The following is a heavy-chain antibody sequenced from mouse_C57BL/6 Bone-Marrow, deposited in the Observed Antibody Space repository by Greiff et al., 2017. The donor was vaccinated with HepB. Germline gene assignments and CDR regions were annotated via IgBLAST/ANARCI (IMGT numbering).Heavy chain of an antibody. CDR3: ARAWLPYAMDY. Sequence: QVQLQQPGTELVKPGASVKLSCKASGYTFTSYWIHWVKQRPGQGLEWIGNINPRDGGTDYSEKFKSKATLTVDKSSSTAYMQLRSLPSEESTAYYGARAWLPYAMDYGGRGKSVTVTA. V-gene: IGHV1-53*01. D-gene: IGHD2-2*01. J-gene: IGHJ4*01. CDR2: INPRDGGT. CDR1: GYTFTSYW.